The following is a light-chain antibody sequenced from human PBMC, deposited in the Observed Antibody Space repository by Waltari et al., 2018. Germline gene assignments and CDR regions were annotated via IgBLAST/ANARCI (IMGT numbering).Light chain of an antibody. CDR2: GAS. V-gene: IGKV3-15*01. CDR1: QSIRST. Sequence: EIVMTQSPATLSVFPGERATLSCRASQSIRSTLAWYHHKPGQAPRLLIYGASTRATGIPARFSGSGSGTEFTLTISSLQSEDFAVYFCQQYDNWLGTFGQGTKVEIK. J-gene: IGKJ1*01. CDR3: QQYDNWLGT.